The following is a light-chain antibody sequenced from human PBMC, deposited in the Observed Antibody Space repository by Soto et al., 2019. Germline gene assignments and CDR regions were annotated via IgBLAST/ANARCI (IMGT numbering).Light chain of an antibody. J-gene: IGKJ1*01. Sequence: EIVLTRSPGTLSLSPGERATLSCRASQSVSSSYLAWYQQKPGQAPRLLIYDASSRATGIPDRFSGSGSGTDFTLTISRLEPEDFAVYYCQQYGSSSTFGQGTKVEIK. V-gene: IGKV3-20*01. CDR2: DAS. CDR1: QSVSSSY. CDR3: QQYGSSST.